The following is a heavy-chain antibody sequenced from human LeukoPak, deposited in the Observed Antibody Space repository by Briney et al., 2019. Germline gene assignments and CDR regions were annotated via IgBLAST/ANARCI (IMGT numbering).Heavy chain of an antibody. CDR3: ARDYGASTSLLWLEYFDY. J-gene: IGHJ4*02. Sequence: GGSLRLSCAASGFTFSSYAMHWVRQAPGKGLEWVAVISYDGSNKYYADSVKGRFTISRDNSKNTLYLQMNSLRAEDTAVYYCARDYGASTSLLWLEYFDYWGQGTLVTVSS. CDR1: GFTFSSYA. D-gene: IGHD3-10*01. V-gene: IGHV3-30-3*01. CDR2: ISYDGSNK.